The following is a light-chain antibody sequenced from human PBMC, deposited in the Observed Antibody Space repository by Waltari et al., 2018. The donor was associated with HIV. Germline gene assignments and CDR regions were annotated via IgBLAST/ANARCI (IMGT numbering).Light chain of an antibody. Sequence: DIQLTQSPSSLSASVGDRVTITCRASQDVSNYLAWFQQKPGEPPKSLIYAASSLQSGVPSKFSGSGSGTHFALTISSLQPEDFATYYCQQYRAHPLTFGGGTNVE. V-gene: IGKV1-16*02. CDR2: AAS. CDR1: QDVSNY. J-gene: IGKJ4*01. CDR3: QQYRAHPLT.